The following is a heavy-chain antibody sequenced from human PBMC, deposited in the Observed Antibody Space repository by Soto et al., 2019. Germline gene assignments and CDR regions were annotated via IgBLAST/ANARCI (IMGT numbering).Heavy chain of an antibody. Sequence: PGGSLKLCRVASGFSLADYRMNGVGQTPGKGLEWISYSSPRGDTIYYADSVEGRFTISRDNARNSLSLHMSSLRDEDSALYYCAKGPHTNVGWPYYFESWGQGVPVTVSS. CDR2: SSPRGDTI. CDR1: GFSLADYR. V-gene: IGHV3-48*02. J-gene: IGHJ4*02. CDR3: AKGPHTNVGWPYYFES. D-gene: IGHD6-19*01.